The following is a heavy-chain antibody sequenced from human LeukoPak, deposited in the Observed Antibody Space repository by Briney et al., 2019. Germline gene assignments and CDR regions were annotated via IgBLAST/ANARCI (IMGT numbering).Heavy chain of an antibody. CDR1: GFTFSSYA. J-gene: IGHJ6*02. V-gene: IGHV3-23*01. CDR2: ISGSGGST. D-gene: IGHD6-13*01. CDR3: AKAASSSWPSYYYGMDV. Sequence: GGSLRLSCAASGFTFSSYAVSWVRQAPGKGLEWVSAISGSGGSTYYADSVKGRFTISKDNSKNTVYLQMSSLRVDDTAVYYCAKAASSSWPSYYYGMDVWGQGTTVTVSS.